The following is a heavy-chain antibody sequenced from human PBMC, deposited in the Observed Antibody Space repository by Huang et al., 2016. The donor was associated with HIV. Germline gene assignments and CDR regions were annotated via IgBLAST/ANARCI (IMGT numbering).Heavy chain of an antibody. D-gene: IGHD1-26*01. CDR1: GFTFNKFD. CDR3: AKDGRGSGTYYDYFEY. V-gene: IGHV3-30*18. Sequence: QVQLVESGGGVVQPGRSLRLSCAAFGFTFNKFDMHWVRQAPGKGLEWVAIISYDGSSKYHADSVKGRFTITRDNSKNTVYLQMNSLRVEDTAVYYGAKDGRGSGTYYDYFEYWGQGTLVTVSS. J-gene: IGHJ4*02. CDR2: ISYDGSSK.